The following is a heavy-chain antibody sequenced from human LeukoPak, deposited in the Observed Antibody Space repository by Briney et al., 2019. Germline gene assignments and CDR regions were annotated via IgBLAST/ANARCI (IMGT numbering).Heavy chain of an antibody. J-gene: IGHJ3*02. CDR3: AREAPAYCSGGSCYSWGAFDI. V-gene: IGHV3-33*01. CDR2: IWYDGSNK. Sequence: GGSLRLSCAASGFTFSSYGMHWVRQAPGKGLEWVAVIWYDGSNKYYADSVKGRFTISRDNSKNTLYLQMNSLRAEDTAVYYCAREAPAYCSGGSCYSWGAFDIWGQGTMVTVSS. D-gene: IGHD2-15*01. CDR1: GFTFSSYG.